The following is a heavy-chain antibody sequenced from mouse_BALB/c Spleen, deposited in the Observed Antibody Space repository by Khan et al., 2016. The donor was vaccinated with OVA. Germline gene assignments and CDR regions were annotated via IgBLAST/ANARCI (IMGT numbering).Heavy chain of an antibody. Sequence: IQLVQSGAELMKSGATVKMSCTASGLTIKDTYMNWLKQCPEKGLEWIGRIDTSNGKTTYAAKFQGQATIPADTSSNTAYLQINSLTSEDTALYYCARMARKWGQGTTLTVSS. CDR2: IDTSNGKT. J-gene: IGHJ2*01. CDR3: ARMARK. CDR1: GLTIKDTY. V-gene: IGHV14-3*02.